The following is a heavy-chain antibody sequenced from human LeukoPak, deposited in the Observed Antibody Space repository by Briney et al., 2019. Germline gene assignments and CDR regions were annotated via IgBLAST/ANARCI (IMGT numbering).Heavy chain of an antibody. D-gene: IGHD3-10*01. CDR3: ATIWFGELSDY. Sequence: GASVKVSCKVSGYTLTELSMHWVQQAPGEGLDWMGGFDPEDGETIYAQKFQGRVTMTEDTCTDTAYMELSSLRSEDTAVYDCATIWFGELSDYWGQGTLVTVSS. V-gene: IGHV1-24*01. CDR2: FDPEDGET. J-gene: IGHJ4*02. CDR1: GYTLTELS.